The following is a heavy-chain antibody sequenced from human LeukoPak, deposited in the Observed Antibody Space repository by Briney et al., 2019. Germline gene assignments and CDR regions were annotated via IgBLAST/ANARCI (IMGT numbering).Heavy chain of an antibody. D-gene: IGHD3-22*01. J-gene: IGHJ4*02. CDR2: INTGNGNT. Sequence: GASVKVSCKASGYTFTSYYMHWVRQAPGQRLEWMGWINTGNGNTKYSQKFQGRVTITRDTSASTAYMELSSLRSEDTAVYYCARQYYYDSSGYSSDYWGQGTLVTVSS. V-gene: IGHV1-3*04. CDR3: ARQYYYDSSGYSSDY. CDR1: GYTFTSYY.